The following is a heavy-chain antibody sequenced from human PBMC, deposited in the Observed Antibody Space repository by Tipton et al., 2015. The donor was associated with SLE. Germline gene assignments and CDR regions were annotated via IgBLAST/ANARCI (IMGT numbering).Heavy chain of an antibody. CDR2: LYHSGST. CDR1: GCSISRGYF. J-gene: IGHJ2*01. D-gene: IGHD6-13*01. CDR3: ARGLPGIAAAGTLGGYFDL. V-gene: IGHV4-38-2*02. Sequence: TLSLTCTVYGCSISRGYFRGWTRQPPGKGLAWLGSLYHSGSTYYNPSLKSRVPISVDTSTNQFSLKLSSVTAADTAVYYCARGLPGIAAAGTLGGYFDLWGRGPLVTVSS.